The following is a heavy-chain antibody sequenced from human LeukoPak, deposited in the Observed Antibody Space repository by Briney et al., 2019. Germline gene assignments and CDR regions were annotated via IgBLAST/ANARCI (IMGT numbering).Heavy chain of an antibody. CDR2: IYHSGST. V-gene: IGHV4-38-2*02. D-gene: IGHD3-10*01. CDR3: ARAQSYYGSGSPFDY. J-gene: IGHJ4*02. Sequence: SETLSLTCTVSGYSISSGYYWGWIRQPPGKGLEWIGSIYHSGSTYYNPSLKSRVTISVDTSKNQFSLKLSSVTAADTAVYYCARAQSYYGSGSPFDYWGQGTLVTVSS. CDR1: GYSISSGYY.